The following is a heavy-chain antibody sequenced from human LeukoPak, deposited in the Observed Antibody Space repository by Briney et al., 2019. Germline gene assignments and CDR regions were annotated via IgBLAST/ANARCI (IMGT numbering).Heavy chain of an antibody. Sequence: SETLSLTCAVSGVSVGSGGYSWSWIRQPPGKGLEWIGYIYHSGSSYYNPSLKSRVTIPMDRSKNQISLRLTSVTAADTAVYYCASAYCGGDCYHSLLTDWGQGARVIVSS. CDR2: IYHSGSS. V-gene: IGHV4-30-2*01. J-gene: IGHJ1*01. D-gene: IGHD2-21*02. CDR3: ASAYCGGDCYHSLLTD. CDR1: GVSVGSGGYS.